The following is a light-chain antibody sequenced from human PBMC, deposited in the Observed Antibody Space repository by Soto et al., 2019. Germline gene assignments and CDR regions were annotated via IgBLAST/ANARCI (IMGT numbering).Light chain of an antibody. CDR1: SSDVGGYGY. CDR3: SSYAGSNNYV. J-gene: IGLJ1*01. V-gene: IGLV2-8*01. Sequence: QSALTQPPSASGSPGQSVTISCTGTSSDVGGYGYVSWYQQHPGKAPKLMIYEVSKRPSGVPDRFSGSKSGNTASLTVSGLQAEDEADYYCSSYAGSNNYVFGTGTKLTV. CDR2: EVS.